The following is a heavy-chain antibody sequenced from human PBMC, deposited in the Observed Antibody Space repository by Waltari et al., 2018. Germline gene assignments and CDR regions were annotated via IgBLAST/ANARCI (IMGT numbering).Heavy chain of an antibody. D-gene: IGHD4-17*01. CDR1: GFTVSSNY. CDR2: IYSGGST. J-gene: IGHJ4*02. CDR3: ASRPAHYGDVDY. V-gene: IGHV3-53*01. Sequence: EVQLVESGGGLIQPGGSLRLSCAASGFTVSSNYMTWVRQAPGKGLEWVSVIYSGGSTYYADSVKGRFTSSRDNSKNTLYLQMNSLRAEDTAVYYCASRPAHYGDVDYWGQGTLVTVSS.